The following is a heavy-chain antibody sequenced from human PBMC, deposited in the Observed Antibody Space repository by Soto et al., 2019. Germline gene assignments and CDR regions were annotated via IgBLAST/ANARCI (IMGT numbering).Heavy chain of an antibody. CDR2: ITTGSSYM. Sequence: GGSLRLSCEASGFTFNSYSMNWVRQAPGKGLEWVASITTGSSYMYYADSVKGRFTISRDDGKNSLYLQMNSLRGEDTAVYYCARGATTVSYHYYFCADVWGKGTTVTVSS. CDR3: ARGATTVSYHYYFCADV. V-gene: IGHV3-21*06. D-gene: IGHD4-17*01. J-gene: IGHJ6*04. CDR1: GFTFNSYS.